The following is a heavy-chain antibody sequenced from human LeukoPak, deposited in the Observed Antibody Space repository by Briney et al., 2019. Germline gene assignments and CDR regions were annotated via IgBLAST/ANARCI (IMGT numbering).Heavy chain of an antibody. V-gene: IGHV4-34*01. CDR3: ARPGGLVEYFQH. D-gene: IGHD3/OR15-3a*01. Sequence: SETLSLTCAVYGGSFSGCYWSWIRQPPGKGLEWIGEINHSGSTYYNPSLKSRVTISVDTSKSQFSLKLSSVTAADTAVYYCARPGGLVEYFQHWGQGTLVTVSS. CDR1: GGSFSGCY. CDR2: INHSGST. J-gene: IGHJ1*01.